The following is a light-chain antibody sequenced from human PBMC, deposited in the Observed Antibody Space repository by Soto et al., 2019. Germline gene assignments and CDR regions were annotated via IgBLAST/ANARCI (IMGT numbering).Light chain of an antibody. CDR2: GAS. CDR3: QHFVNSLTWT. V-gene: IGKV3-20*01. J-gene: IGKJ1*01. CDR1: QSISRH. Sequence: IVLTQSPGTLSLSPGERTTLSCLASQSISRHLAWHQQKPGQGPRLLIYGASSRATGTPDRFSGSGSGTDFTLTINRLEPEDFAVYYCQHFVNSLTWTFCQGTKVDIK.